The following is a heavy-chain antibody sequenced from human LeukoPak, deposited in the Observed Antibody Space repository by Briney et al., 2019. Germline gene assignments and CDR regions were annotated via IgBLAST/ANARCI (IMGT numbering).Heavy chain of an antibody. CDR3: ARVAPSYDYVWGSYRPQSYFDY. D-gene: IGHD3-16*02. J-gene: IGHJ4*02. V-gene: IGHV3-7*01. Sequence: GGSLRLSCAASGFTFSSYWMSWVRQAPGRGLEWVANIKQDGSEKYYVDSVKGRFTISRDNAKNSLYLQMNSLRAEDTAVYYCARVAPSYDYVWGSYRPQSYFDYWGQGTLVTVSS. CDR2: IKQDGSEK. CDR1: GFTFSSYW.